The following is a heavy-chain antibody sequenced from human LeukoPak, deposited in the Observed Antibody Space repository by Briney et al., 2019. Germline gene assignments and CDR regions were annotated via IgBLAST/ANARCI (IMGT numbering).Heavy chain of an antibody. Sequence: GGSLRLSSAASGFTFDDYAMHWVRQAPGKGLEWVSGISWNSGSIGYADSVKGRFTISRDNAKNSLYLQMNSLRAEDTALYYCAKAVGIVAAGNWFDPWGQGTLVTVSS. J-gene: IGHJ5*02. CDR3: AKAVGIVAAGNWFDP. D-gene: IGHD6-13*01. CDR2: ISWNSGSI. V-gene: IGHV3-9*01. CDR1: GFTFDDYA.